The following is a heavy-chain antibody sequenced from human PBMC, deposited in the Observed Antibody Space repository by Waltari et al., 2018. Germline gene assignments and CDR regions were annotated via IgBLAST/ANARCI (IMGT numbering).Heavy chain of an antibody. D-gene: IGHD3-10*01. CDR1: GSSFSLYD. CDR2: SRAGGSTT. V-gene: IGHV3-23*01. CDR3: AKTVAGAYIDY. Sequence: EVQLLESGGRLVQPGGSLRLSCSVSGSSFSLYDLRWVRRAPGKGLDGVSGSRAGGSTTKYANSVRGRFVISRDNSNDTVYLQMNSLRDEDTAIYYCAKTVAGAYIDYWGQGTLVTVSS. J-gene: IGHJ4*02.